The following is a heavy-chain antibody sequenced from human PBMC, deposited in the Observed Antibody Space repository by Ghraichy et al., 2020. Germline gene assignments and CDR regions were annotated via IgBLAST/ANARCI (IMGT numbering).Heavy chain of an antibody. CDR1: GGSISSYY. D-gene: IGHD3-16*02. J-gene: IGHJ4*02. CDR3: ARTWKRGELSPYFDY. CDR2: IYYSGST. Sequence: SETLSLTCTVSGGSISSYYWSWIRQPPGKGLEWIGYIYYSGSTNYNPSLKSRVTISVDTSKNQFSLKLSSVTAADTAVYYCARTWKRGELSPYFDYWGQGTLVTVSS. V-gene: IGHV4-59*01.